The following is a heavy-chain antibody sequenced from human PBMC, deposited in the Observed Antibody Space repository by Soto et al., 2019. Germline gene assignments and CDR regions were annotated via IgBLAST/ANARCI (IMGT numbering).Heavy chain of an antibody. D-gene: IGHD3-10*01. V-gene: IGHV2-5*02. CDR3: AQAYGSGSSFDY. Sequence: QITLKESGPTLVKPTQTLTLTCTFSGFSLSTSGVGVGWIRQPPGKALEWLALIYWDDDKRYSPSLKSRLTTTKDPSKNQGVLTMTNMDPVDTATYDCAQAYGSGSSFDYWGQGTLVTVSS. CDR2: IYWDDDK. CDR1: GFSLSTSGVG. J-gene: IGHJ4*02.